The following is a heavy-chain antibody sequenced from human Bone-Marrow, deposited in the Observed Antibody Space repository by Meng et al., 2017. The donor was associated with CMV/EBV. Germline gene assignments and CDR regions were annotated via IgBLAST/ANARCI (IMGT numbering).Heavy chain of an antibody. Sequence: ASVKVSCKASGYTFSNYDIIWVRQASGQGLEWVGWMNPNRGNTAYAQKFQGRVTMTRDTSTSIAYMELSSLRSGDTAVYYCARGQVQCSTINCHDYRFSGMDVWGQGPTVTVYS. D-gene: IGHD2/OR15-2a*01. CDR3: ARGQVQCSTINCHDYRFSGMDV. CDR2: MNPNRGNT. V-gene: IGHV1-8*01. J-gene: IGHJ6*02. CDR1: GYTFSNYD.